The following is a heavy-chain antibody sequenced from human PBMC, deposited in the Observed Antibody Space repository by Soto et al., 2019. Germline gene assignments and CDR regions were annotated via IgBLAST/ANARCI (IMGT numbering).Heavy chain of an antibody. V-gene: IGHV1-46*03. J-gene: IGHJ5*02. CDR3: ARGSSWHNWFDP. D-gene: IGHD6-13*01. CDR1: GYTFTSYY. CDR2: INPSGGST. Sequence: QVQLVQSGAEVKKPGASVKVSCKASGYTFTSYYMHWVRQAPGQGLEWMGIINPSGGSTSYAKKFQGRVTITRDTSTSTVYMEVSSLRSEDTAVYYCARGSSWHNWFDPWGQGTLVTVSS.